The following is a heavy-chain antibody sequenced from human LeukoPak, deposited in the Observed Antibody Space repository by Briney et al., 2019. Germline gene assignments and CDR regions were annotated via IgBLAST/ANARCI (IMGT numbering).Heavy chain of an antibody. V-gene: IGHV4-4*02. J-gene: IGHJ4*02. CDR2: IYHSGST. CDR1: GGSISSSNW. CDR3: ARDVPGYCSGGSCLYYFDY. D-gene: IGHD2-15*01. Sequence: SETLSLTCTVSGGSISSSNWWSWVRQPPGKGLEWIGEIYHSGSTNYSPSLKSRVTISVDKSKNQFSLKLSSVTAADTAVYYCARDVPGYCSGGSCLYYFDYWGQGTLVTVSS.